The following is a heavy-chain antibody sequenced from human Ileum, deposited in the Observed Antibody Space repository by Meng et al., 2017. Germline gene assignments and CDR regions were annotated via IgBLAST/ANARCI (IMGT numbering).Heavy chain of an antibody. D-gene: IGHD3-22*01. CDR3: ARVDFRGDSRDSCGLSH. Sequence: WWEGFLMLSEALSLTWAFLGESCNVHWWSWIRQTPGKGLEWFGEISHYGKTNYNPSLKSRVMISLDTSRDQFSLRLTSVTAADAAVYYCARVDFRGDSRDSCGLSHWGQGTLVTVSS. CDR2: ISHYGKT. CDR1: GESCNVHW. V-gene: IGHV4-34*01. J-gene: IGHJ1*01.